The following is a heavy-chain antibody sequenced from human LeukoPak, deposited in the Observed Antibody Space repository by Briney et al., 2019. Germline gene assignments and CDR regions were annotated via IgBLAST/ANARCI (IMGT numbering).Heavy chain of an antibody. J-gene: IGHJ6*03. CDR2: IYSGGST. D-gene: IGHD6-6*01. V-gene: IGHV3-53*01. Sequence: GGSLRLSCAASGFTVSSNYMSWVRQAPGKGLEWVSVIYSGGSTYYADSVKGRFTISRDNSKNTLYLQMNSLRAEDTAVYYCARDRTTSSWPYMDVWGKGTTVTVSS. CDR1: GFTVSSNY. CDR3: ARDRTTSSWPYMDV.